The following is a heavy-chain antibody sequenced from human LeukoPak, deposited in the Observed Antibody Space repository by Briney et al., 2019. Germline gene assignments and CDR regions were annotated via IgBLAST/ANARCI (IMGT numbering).Heavy chain of an antibody. J-gene: IGHJ4*02. CDR3: ARDQEGFDY. V-gene: IGHV1-46*01. CDR1: GYTFTSYG. Sequence: PRASVKVSCTASGYTFTSYGISWVRQAPGQGLEWMGMIYPRDGSTSYAQKFQGRVTVTRDTSTSTVHMELSGLRSEDTAVYYCARDQEGFDYWGQGTLVTVSS. CDR2: IYPRDGST.